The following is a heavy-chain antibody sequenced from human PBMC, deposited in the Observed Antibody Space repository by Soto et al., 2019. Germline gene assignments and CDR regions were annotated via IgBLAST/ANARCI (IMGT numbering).Heavy chain of an antibody. V-gene: IGHV4-39*01. D-gene: IGHD2-21*02. Sequence: QLQLQESGPGLVKPSETLSLTCTVSGGSISSSSYYWGWIRQPPGKGLEWIGSIYYSGSTYYNPSLKSRVTISVAPSKNQFPLKLRSVTAADTAVYYCARVGGDLYYYYYMDVWGKGTTVTVSS. CDR1: GGSISSSSYY. CDR3: ARVGGDLYYYYYMDV. J-gene: IGHJ6*03. CDR2: IYYSGST.